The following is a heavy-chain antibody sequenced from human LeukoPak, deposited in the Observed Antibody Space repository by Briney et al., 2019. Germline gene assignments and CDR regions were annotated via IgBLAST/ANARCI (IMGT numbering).Heavy chain of an antibody. J-gene: IGHJ4*02. CDR2: IYYGGST. CDR3: ARASHDYGDYSHFDY. CDR1: GGSISSYY. Sequence: SETLSLTCTVSGGSISSYYWSWIRQPPGKGLEWIGYIYYGGSTNYNPSLKSRVTISVDKSKNQFSLKLSSVTAADTAVYYCARASHDYGDYSHFDYWGQGTLVTVSS. V-gene: IGHV4-59*12. D-gene: IGHD4-17*01.